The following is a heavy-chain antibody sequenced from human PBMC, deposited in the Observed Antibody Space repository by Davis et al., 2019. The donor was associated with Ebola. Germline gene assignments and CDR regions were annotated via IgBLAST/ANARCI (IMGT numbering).Heavy chain of an antibody. V-gene: IGHV3-21*01. CDR2: ISSSSSYI. Sequence: GESLKISCAASGFTFSSYSMNWVRQAPGKGLEWVSSISSSSSYIYYADSVKGRFTISRDNAKNSLYLQMNSLRAEDTAVYYCARSTGGVYPMWDYWGQGTLVTVSS. CDR3: ARSTGGVYPMWDY. J-gene: IGHJ4*02. D-gene: IGHD2-8*02. CDR1: GFTFSSYS.